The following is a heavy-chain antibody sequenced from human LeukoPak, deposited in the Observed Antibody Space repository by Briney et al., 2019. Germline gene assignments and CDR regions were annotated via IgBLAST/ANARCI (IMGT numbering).Heavy chain of an antibody. Sequence: GGSLRLSCAASGFTFSSYGMHWVRQAPGKGLEWVAFIRYDGSNKYYADSVKGRFTISRDNSKNTLYLQMNGLRTEDTAVYYCAKTMSPYYYDSSGFWGQGSLVTVSS. D-gene: IGHD3-22*01. CDR2: IRYDGSNK. V-gene: IGHV3-30*02. CDR3: AKTMSPYYYDSSGF. J-gene: IGHJ4*02. CDR1: GFTFSSYG.